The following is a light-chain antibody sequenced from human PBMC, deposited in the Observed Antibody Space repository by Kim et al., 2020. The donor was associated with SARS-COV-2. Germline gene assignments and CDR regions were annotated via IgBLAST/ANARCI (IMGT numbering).Light chain of an antibody. CDR3: KQYSNSPRT. CDR2: GAS. J-gene: IGKJ1*01. CDR1: QGLRHSY. V-gene: IGKV3-20*01. Sequence: SPGDRSSLSCRASQGLRHSYLAWYQQKPGRAPRLGICGASTRATGIPDRFSGSRSGTDFTLSISRREPEDFAVYYCKQYSNSPRTFGQGTKVDIK.